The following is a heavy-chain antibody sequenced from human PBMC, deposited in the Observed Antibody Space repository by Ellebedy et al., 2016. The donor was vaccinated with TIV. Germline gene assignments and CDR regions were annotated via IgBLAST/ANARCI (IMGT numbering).Heavy chain of an antibody. CDR2: IYYSRTT. D-gene: IGHD2-2*01. CDR3: ARFRSGIVVVPAHYGMDV. CDR1: DDSLSNYY. J-gene: IGHJ6*02. Sequence: SETLSLXXTVSDDSLSNYYWTWIRQPPGKALEWIGHIYYSRTTRYNPSLKSRVTISVGTSKNQFSLKLSSVTAADTAVYYCARFRSGIVVVPAHYGMDVWGQGTTVTVSS. V-gene: IGHV4-59*08.